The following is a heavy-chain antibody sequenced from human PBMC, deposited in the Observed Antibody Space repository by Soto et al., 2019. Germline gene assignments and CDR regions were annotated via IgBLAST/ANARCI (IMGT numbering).Heavy chain of an antibody. D-gene: IGHD6-19*01. CDR1: GFMFSGYG. J-gene: IGHJ4*02. CDR2: VSHDGVDN. CDR3: AKATTNGGWFNPFDS. Sequence: GGSLRLSCAASGFMFSGYGMHWIRQAPGKGLEWVAVVSHDGVDNYYGDSVMGRCTVSRDNSRDTLFLQMNSLTADDTAVYYCAKATTNGGWFNPFDSWGQGALVTVSS. V-gene: IGHV3-30*18.